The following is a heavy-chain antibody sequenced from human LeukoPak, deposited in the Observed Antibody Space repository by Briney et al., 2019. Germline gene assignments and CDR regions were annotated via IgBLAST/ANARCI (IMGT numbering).Heavy chain of an antibody. V-gene: IGHV1-24*01. CDR2: FDPEDGET. D-gene: IGHD1-26*01. CDR3: ATAPSSVGATYYFDY. Sequence: GASVKVSCKVSGYTLTELSMHWVRQAPRKGLEWMGGFDPEDGETIYAQKFQGRVTMTEDTSTDTAYMELSSLRSEDTAVYYCATAPSSVGATYYFDYWGQGTLVTVSS. J-gene: IGHJ4*02. CDR1: GYTLTELS.